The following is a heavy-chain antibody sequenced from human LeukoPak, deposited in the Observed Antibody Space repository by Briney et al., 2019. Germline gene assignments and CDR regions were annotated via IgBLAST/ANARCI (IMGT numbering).Heavy chain of an antibody. CDR1: GGSISSYY. CDR2: IYTSGST. V-gene: IGHV4-4*07. Sequence: PSETPSLTCTVSGGSISSYYWSWIRQPAGKELEWIGRIYTSGSTNYNPSLKSRVTMSVDTSKNQFSLKLSSVTAADTAVYYCARDGCSSTSCYRHYYYGMDVWGQGTTVTVSS. D-gene: IGHD2-2*01. CDR3: ARDGCSSTSCYRHYYYGMDV. J-gene: IGHJ6*02.